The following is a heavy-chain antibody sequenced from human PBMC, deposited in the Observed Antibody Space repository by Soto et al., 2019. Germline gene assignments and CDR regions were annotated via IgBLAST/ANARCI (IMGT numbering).Heavy chain of an antibody. CDR1: GFTFSSWA. Sequence: HPXESLGLTCAASGFTFSSWAMTWVRRAPGKGLEWVSTISDTVGATYYADSVKGRFSISRDSSKNTLYLQMNSLRAEDTAVYYCAKLVVIRSPADSWGQGTLVTVSS. V-gene: IGHV3-23*01. CDR2: ISDTVGAT. D-gene: IGHD3-22*01. CDR3: AKLVVIRSPADS. J-gene: IGHJ4*02.